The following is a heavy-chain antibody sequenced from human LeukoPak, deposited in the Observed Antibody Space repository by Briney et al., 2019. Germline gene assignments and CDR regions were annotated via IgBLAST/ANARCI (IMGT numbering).Heavy chain of an antibody. Sequence: GGSLRLSCAASGFTFSSYAMSWVRQAPGKGLEWVSAISSSSSTIYYADSVKGRFTISRDNAKNSLYLQMNSLRAEDTAVYYCARVGPTGDLDYWGQGTLVTVSS. V-gene: IGHV3-48*01. D-gene: IGHD7-27*01. J-gene: IGHJ4*02. CDR3: ARVGPTGDLDY. CDR2: ISSSSSTI. CDR1: GFTFSSYA.